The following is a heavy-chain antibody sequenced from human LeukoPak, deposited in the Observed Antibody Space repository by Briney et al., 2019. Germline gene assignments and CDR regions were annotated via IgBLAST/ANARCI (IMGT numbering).Heavy chain of an antibody. CDR2: MNPKNGNT. Sequence: GPVKGSCQASGYTLTSYDINWGGQAPGQGLVGVGGMNPKNGNTGYAQKFQGRVTMTRNTSISTAYMELSSLRSEDTAVYYCARDLGYGDYVEPSYYYGMDVWGQGTTVTVSS. CDR1: GYTLTSYD. J-gene: IGHJ6*02. V-gene: IGHV1-8*01. CDR3: ARDLGYGDYVEPSYYYGMDV. D-gene: IGHD4-17*01.